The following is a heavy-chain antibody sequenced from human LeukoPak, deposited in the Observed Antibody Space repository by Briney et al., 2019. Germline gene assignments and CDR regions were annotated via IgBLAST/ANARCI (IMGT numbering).Heavy chain of an antibody. CDR2: INSDGSST. CDR3: ARDRSSITMVRGVYYFDY. V-gene: IGHV3-74*01. CDR1: GFTFSSYW. J-gene: IGHJ4*02. D-gene: IGHD3-10*01. Sequence: GGSLRLSCAASGFTFSSYWMHWVRQAPGKGLVWVSRINSDGSSTSYADSVKGRFTISRDNAKNTLYLQMNSLRAEDTAVYYCARDRSSITMVRGVYYFDYWGQGTLVTVSS.